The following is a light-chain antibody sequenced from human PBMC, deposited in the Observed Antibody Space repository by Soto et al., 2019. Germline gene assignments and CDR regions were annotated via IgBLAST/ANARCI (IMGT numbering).Light chain of an antibody. Sequence: QSVLTQPASVSGYPGQSITLSCTGTSSDVGTYNLVSWYQQHPGKAPKLMIYEGSKRPSGVSNRFSGSKSGNTASLTISGLQAEDEADYYCCSYAGISTFVVFGGGTKLTVL. CDR2: EGS. CDR3: CSYAGISTFVV. V-gene: IGLV2-23*03. J-gene: IGLJ2*01. CDR1: SSDVGTYNL.